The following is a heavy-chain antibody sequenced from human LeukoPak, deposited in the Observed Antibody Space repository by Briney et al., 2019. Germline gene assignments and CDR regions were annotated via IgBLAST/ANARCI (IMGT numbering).Heavy chain of an antibody. Sequence: ASVKVSCKASGGTFSSYAISWVRQAPGQGLEWMGGIIPIFGAANYAQKFQGRVTITADESTSTAYMELSSLRSEDTAVYYRAREGGYSYAFDPWGQGTLVTVSS. D-gene: IGHD5-18*01. J-gene: IGHJ5*02. V-gene: IGHV1-69*01. CDR3: AREGGYSYAFDP. CDR1: GGTFSSYA. CDR2: IIPIFGAA.